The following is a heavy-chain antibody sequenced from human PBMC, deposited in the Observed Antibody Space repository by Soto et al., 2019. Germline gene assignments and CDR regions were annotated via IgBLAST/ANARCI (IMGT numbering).Heavy chain of an antibody. J-gene: IGHJ4*02. D-gene: IGHD6-19*01. CDR3: VRDQAVAGLSFDY. Sequence: GGSLRLSCAASGFTVSSNYMSWVRQAPGKGLEWVSVIYSGGSTYYADSVKGRFTISRDNSKNTLYLQMNSLRAEDTAVYYCVRDQAVAGLSFDYWGQGTLVTVS. CDR1: GFTVSSNY. CDR2: IYSGGST. V-gene: IGHV3-53*01.